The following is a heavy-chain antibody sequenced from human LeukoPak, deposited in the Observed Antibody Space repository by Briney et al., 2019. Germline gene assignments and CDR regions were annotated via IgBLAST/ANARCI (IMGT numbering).Heavy chain of an antibody. CDR1: GFTFSSYA. V-gene: IGHV3-23*01. CDR3: AKGPNRYSSSYN. Sequence: GGSLRLSCAASGFTFSSYAMSWVRQAPGKGLEWVSAISGSGGSTYYADSVKGRFTISRDNSKNTLYPQMNSLRAEDTAVYYCAKGPNRYSSSYNWGQGTLVTVSS. CDR2: ISGSGGST. D-gene: IGHD6-13*01. J-gene: IGHJ4*02.